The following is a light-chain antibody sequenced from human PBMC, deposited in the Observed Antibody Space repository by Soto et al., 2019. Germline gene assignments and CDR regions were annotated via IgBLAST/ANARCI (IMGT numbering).Light chain of an antibody. CDR3: QQYTSFSRT. J-gene: IGKJ1*01. CDR2: DAS. V-gene: IGKV1-5*01. Sequence: IQMTQSPFTLSASVVDICTSSCRASQTISSWLAWYQQIPGKAPKLLIYDASTLESGVPSRFSGSGSETDFTLTISGLQPDDFATYYCQQYTSFSRTFGQGTKVDI. CDR1: QTISSW.